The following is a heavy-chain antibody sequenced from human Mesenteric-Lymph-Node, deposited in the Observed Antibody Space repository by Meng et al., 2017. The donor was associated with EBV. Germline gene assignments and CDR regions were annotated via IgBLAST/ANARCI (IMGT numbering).Heavy chain of an antibody. CDR3: ARGKTVGRSPWFDP. V-gene: IGHV4-34*01. CDR2: SNQSGST. CDR1: GWSFSGYY. D-gene: IGHD4-11*01. J-gene: IGHJ5*02. Sequence: DAGRWRPLEALSSPVAVYGWSFSGYYWTWIRQYPGKGLEGIGESNQSGSTSNNPSLKGRVTISVDTSQNQFALKLSSVTAADTAVYYCARGKTVGRSPWFDPWGQGTLVTVSS.